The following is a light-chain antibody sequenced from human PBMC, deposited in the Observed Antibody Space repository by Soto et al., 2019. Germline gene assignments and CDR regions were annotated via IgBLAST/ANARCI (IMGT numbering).Light chain of an antibody. Sequence: DIILTQSPDTLSLSPGERATLSCRASQNVRTFLAWYQQKPGQAPRLLISDASYRATGVPPRFSGSGSGTDFTLTISSLEPEVFAVYYCLQRSDWPLTFGGGSKVEI. CDR2: DAS. CDR1: QNVRTF. J-gene: IGKJ4*01. V-gene: IGKV3-11*01. CDR3: LQRSDWPLT.